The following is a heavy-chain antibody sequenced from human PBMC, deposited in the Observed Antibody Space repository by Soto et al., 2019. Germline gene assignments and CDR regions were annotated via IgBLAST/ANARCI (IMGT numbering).Heavy chain of an antibody. CDR2: ISGSGGST. Sequence: EVQLLESGGDLIQPGGSLRLSCVASGITFGSRAMSWVRQAPGEGLEWVSTISGSGGSTYYADSVKGRFTISRDNSKNTLYLQMNSLRAEDTAVYYCANLVTGYQDLHYWGQGTLVTVSS. CDR1: GITFGSRA. V-gene: IGHV3-23*01. D-gene: IGHD3-9*01. CDR3: ANLVTGYQDLHY. J-gene: IGHJ4*02.